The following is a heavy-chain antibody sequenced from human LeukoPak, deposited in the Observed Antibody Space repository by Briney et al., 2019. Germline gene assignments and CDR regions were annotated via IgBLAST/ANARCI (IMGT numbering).Heavy chain of an antibody. V-gene: IGHV4-4*09. Sequence: PSETLSLTCTVSGGSISSYCWTWVRQPPGKGLEWIGYIYTSGTTDHNPSLRSRLTMSVDTSKNQLSLELRFLTAADRAVYYCATSYDAKTAPYDLWGQGTLVTVSS. CDR3: ATSYDAKTAPYDL. CDR2: IYTSGTT. CDR1: GGSISSYC. J-gene: IGHJ5*02. D-gene: IGHD3-3*01.